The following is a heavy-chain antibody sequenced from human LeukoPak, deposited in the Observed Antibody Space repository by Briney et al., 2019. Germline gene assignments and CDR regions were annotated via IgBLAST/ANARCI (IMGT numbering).Heavy chain of an antibody. CDR2: VYYSGST. V-gene: IGHV4-59*01. CDR3: ARDLSTMVRGYFDY. Sequence: PSETLSLTCTVSGGSISSYYWSWIRQPPGQGLEWIGYVYYSGSTNYNPSLRGRVTISVDTSKNQFSLRLSSVTAADTAVYFCARDLSTMVRGYFDYWGQGTLVTVSS. J-gene: IGHJ4*02. CDR1: GGSISSYY. D-gene: IGHD3-10*01.